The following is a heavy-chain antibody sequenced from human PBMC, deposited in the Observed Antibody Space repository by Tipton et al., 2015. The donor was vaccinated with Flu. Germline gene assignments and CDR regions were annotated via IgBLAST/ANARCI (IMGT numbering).Heavy chain of an antibody. V-gene: IGHV1-69*01. J-gene: IGHJ4*02. CDR3: ATYAAGYDNRGYYPRPFDY. CDR1: GGTFSSYA. CDR2: ILPIFGTA. D-gene: IGHD3-22*01. Sequence: QLVQSGAEVKKPGSSVKVSCKASGGTFSSYAISWVRQAPGQGLEWMGGILPIFGTANYAQKFQGRVTITADESTSTANMELRSLRSEDTAVYYCATYAAGYDNRGYYPRPFDYWGQGTPVTVSS.